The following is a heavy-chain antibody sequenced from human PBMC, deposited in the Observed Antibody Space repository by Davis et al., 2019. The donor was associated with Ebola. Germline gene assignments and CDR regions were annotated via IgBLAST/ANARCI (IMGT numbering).Heavy chain of an antibody. CDR2: ISTTGNTI. CDR3: ARDPTNGIPVYYMDV. CDR1: GFTLNARH. Sequence: PGGSLRLSCVASGFTLNARHMNWLRQAPGKVLEWVAHISTTGNTIYYADSVKGRFTISRGNANNSLYLQMSSLTMDDTAVYFCARDPTNGIPVYYMDVWGKGTTVTVSS. V-gene: IGHV3-11*04. J-gene: IGHJ6*03. D-gene: IGHD1-14*01.